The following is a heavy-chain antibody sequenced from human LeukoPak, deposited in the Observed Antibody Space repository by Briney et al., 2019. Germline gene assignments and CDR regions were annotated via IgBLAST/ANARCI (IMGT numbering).Heavy chain of an antibody. CDR2: INHSGST. D-gene: IGHD3-10*01. CDR1: GGSFSDYY. V-gene: IGHV4-34*01. J-gene: IGHJ6*02. CDR3: ARGPLYYGMDV. Sequence: SETLSLTCAVYGGSFSDYYWSWIRQPPEKGLEWIGEINHSGSTNYNPSLKSRVTISVDTSKYQLSLRLASVTAADTAVYYCARGPLYYGMDVWGQGTTVTVSS.